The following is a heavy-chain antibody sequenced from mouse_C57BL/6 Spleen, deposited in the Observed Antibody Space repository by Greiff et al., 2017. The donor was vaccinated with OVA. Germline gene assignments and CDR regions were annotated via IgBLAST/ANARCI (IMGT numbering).Heavy chain of an antibody. V-gene: IGHV2-9-1*01. D-gene: IGHD2-10*01. CDR2: IWTGGGT. Sequence: VQRVESGPGLVAPSQSLSITCTVSGFSLTSYAISWVRQPPGKGLEWLGVIWTGGGTNYNSALKSRLSISKDNSKSQFFLKKHSLQTYDTARYYCSRLSPTWDYFDYWGQGTTLTVSS. J-gene: IGHJ2*01. CDR1: GFSLTSYA. CDR3: SRLSPTWDYFDY.